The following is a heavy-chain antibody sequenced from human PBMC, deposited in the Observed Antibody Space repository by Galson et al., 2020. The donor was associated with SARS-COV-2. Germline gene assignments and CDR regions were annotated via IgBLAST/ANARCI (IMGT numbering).Heavy chain of an antibody. D-gene: IGHD6-19*01. V-gene: IGHV3-9*01. J-gene: IGHJ4*02. CDR2: IVWNSGTI. CDR1: GFNFDDYA. Sequence: SLKISCAGSGFNFDDYAMHWVRQAPGKGLEWVSGIVWNSGTIVYADSVKGRFAISRDNAKNSLYLQMNSLRPEDAALYYCAKDSVGGWGELDYWGQGTLVTVSS. CDR3: AKDSVGGWGELDY.